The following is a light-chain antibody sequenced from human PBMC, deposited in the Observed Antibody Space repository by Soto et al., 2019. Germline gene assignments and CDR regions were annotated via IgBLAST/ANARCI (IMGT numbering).Light chain of an antibody. CDR2: AAS. J-gene: IGKJ1*01. CDR3: QQSYSTPPT. V-gene: IGKV1-39*01. Sequence: DIQMTQSPSSLSASVGDRVTITCRASQRISSHLNWYQQKPGKAPKLLIYAASSLQSGVPSRFSGSGSGTDFTLTISSLQPEDFATYYCQQSYSTPPTFGQGTKVDIK. CDR1: QRISSH.